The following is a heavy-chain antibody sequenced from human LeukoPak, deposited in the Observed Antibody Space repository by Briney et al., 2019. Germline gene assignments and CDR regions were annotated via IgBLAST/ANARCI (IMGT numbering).Heavy chain of an antibody. CDR1: GFTFSSYA. D-gene: IGHD6-19*01. Sequence: PGGSLRLSCAASGFTFSSYAMHWVRQAPGKGLEWVAVISYDGSNKYYADSVKGRFTISRDNSKNTLYLQMNSLRAEDTAVYYCARPRAGYSSGWYPILYAFDTWGQGTMVTVSS. CDR3: ARPRAGYSSGWYPILYAFDT. J-gene: IGHJ3*02. CDR2: ISYDGSNK. V-gene: IGHV3-30-3*01.